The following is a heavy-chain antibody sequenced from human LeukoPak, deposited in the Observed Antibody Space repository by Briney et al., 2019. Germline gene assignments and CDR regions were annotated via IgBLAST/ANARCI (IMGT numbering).Heavy chain of an antibody. D-gene: IGHD3-10*01. J-gene: IGHJ4*02. V-gene: IGHV3-21*01. CDR1: GFIFSSYN. CDR3: ARAYYGSGRSLDY. Sequence: GGSLTLSCAASGFIFSSYNMNWVRQAPGRGLEWVSFITGSSSNIYYADSVKGRFTVSRDNAKNSLYLQMNSLRAEDTAVYYCARAYYGSGRSLDYWGQGTVVTVSS. CDR2: ITGSSSNI.